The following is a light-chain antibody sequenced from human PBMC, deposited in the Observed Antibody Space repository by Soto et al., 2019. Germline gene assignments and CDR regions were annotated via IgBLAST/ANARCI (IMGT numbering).Light chain of an antibody. CDR1: QSVNSY. CDR3: QQRSQWPPAT. V-gene: IGKV3-11*01. CDR2: DAS. Sequence: DIVLTQSPATLSLSPGERATLSCRASQSVNSYLAWYQQKPGQAPRLLIYDASNRATGIPARFSGSGSGTDFTLTISSLEPEDFAVYSCQQRSQWPPATFGQGTKLEIK. J-gene: IGKJ2*01.